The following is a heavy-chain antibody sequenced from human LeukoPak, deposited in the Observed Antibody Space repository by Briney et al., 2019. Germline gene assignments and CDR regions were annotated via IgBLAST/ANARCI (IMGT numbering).Heavy chain of an antibody. CDR3: AKDQYSSSWYGGYYYYYYGMDV. J-gene: IGHJ6*04. CDR1: GFTFSGYG. D-gene: IGHD6-13*01. CDR2: ISYDGSNK. Sequence: PGGSLRLSCAASGFTFSGYGMHWVRQAPGKGLEWVAVISYDGSNKYYADSVKGRFTISRDNSKNTLYLQMNSLRAEDTAVYYCAKDQYSSSWYGGYYYYYYGMDVWGKGTTVTVSS. V-gene: IGHV3-30*18.